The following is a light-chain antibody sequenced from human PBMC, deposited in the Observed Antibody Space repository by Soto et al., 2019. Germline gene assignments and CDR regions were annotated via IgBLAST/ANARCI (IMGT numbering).Light chain of an antibody. J-gene: IGKJ2*01. CDR1: QSVNSN. V-gene: IGKV3-15*01. Sequence: EIAMTQSPATLSVSPGERVTLSCRASQSVNSNLAWYQQKPGQAPSLLMYGASNRDAGIPARFSGSGSGTEFTLTSSSLQSEDFAVYYCQQDNNWQYTLGQGTKLEIE. CDR2: GAS. CDR3: QQDNNWQYT.